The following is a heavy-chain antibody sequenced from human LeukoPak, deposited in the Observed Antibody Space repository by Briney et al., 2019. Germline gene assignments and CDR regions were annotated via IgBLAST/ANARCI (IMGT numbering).Heavy chain of an antibody. CDR3: ARSASSIVGATSNNYYYYMDV. CDR1: GGTFSSYA. D-gene: IGHD1-26*01. V-gene: IGHV1-69*13. CDR2: IIPIFGTA. Sequence: GASVKVSCKASGGTFSSYAISWVRQAPGQGLEWMGGIIPIFGTANYAQKFQGRVTITADESTSTAYMELSSLRSEDTAVYYCARSASSIVGATSNNYYYYMDVWGKGTTVTISS. J-gene: IGHJ6*03.